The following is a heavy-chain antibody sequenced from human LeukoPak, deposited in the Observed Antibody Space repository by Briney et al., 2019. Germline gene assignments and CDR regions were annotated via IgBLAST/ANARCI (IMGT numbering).Heavy chain of an antibody. CDR3: ARGQRKLRYFDWPPSYYFDY. CDR2: INHSGST. V-gene: IGHV4-34*01. D-gene: IGHD3-9*01. CDR1: GGSFSGYY. Sequence: PSETLSLTCAVYGGSFSGYYWSWIRQPPGKGLEWIGEINHSGSTNYNPSLKSRVTISVDTSKNQFSLKLSSVTAADTAVYYCARGQRKLRYFDWPPSYYFDYWGQGTLVTVSS. J-gene: IGHJ4*02.